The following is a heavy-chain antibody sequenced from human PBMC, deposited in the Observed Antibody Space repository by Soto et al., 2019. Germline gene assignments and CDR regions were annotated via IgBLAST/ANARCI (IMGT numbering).Heavy chain of an antibody. Sequence: QVQLVESGGGVVQPGGSLRLSCAASGFIFSDYVMHWVRQAPGKGLEWVAVMWYDGSKEYYVDSVKGRFTISRDHSKNTLLLQMNSLRAEDTAVYYCARGRTDFDYWGQGTLVTVSS. CDR3: ARGRTDFDY. V-gene: IGHV3-33*01. CDR2: MWYDGSKE. CDR1: GFIFSDYV. J-gene: IGHJ4*02.